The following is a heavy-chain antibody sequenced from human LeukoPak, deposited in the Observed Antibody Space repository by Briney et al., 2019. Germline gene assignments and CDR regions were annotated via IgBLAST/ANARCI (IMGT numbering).Heavy chain of an antibody. J-gene: IGHJ4*02. CDR2: ISRYGDST. Sequence: GGSLRLSCAASGFPFSGYAMHWVRQAPGKGLERVSEISRYGDSTHYADSVKGRFIVSRDNSQNRLYLQMGSLRTEDTAVYYCAAVGYIGDWPDYWGQGTLVTVSS. D-gene: IGHD2-21*02. CDR1: GFPFSGYA. CDR3: AAVGYIGDWPDY. V-gene: IGHV3-64*02.